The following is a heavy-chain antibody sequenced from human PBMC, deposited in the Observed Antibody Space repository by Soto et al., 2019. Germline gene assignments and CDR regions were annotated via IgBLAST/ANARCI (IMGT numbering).Heavy chain of an antibody. CDR3: AAVAVAGRHYYGMDV. CDR2: IYPGDSDT. Sequence: GESLKISCKGSGYSFTSYWIGWVRPMPGKGLEWMGIIYPGDSDTRYSPSFQGQVTISADKSISTAYLQWSSLKASDTAMYYCAAVAVAGRHYYGMDVWGQGTTVTVSS. V-gene: IGHV5-51*01. CDR1: GYSFTSYW. J-gene: IGHJ6*02. D-gene: IGHD6-19*01.